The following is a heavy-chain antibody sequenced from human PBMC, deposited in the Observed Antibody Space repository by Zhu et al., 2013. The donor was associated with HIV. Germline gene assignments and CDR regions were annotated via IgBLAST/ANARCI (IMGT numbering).Heavy chain of an antibody. Sequence: QVKLVQSGAEVRKSGSSVKVSCKASGGSFSTYDISWVRQAPGQGLEWMGRIIPMFSATKYAQKFQGRITITADESTSTAYMELSSLRSEDTAVYYCAKWAMVRGVDDAFDVWGQGTMVTVSS. CDR1: GGSFSTYD. V-gene: IGHV1-69*18. CDR3: AKWAMVRGVDDAFDV. J-gene: IGHJ3*01. CDR2: IIPMFSAT. D-gene: IGHD3-10*01.